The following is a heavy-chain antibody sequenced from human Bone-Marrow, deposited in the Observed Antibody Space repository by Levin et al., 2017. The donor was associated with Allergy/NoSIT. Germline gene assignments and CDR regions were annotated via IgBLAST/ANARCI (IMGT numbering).Heavy chain of an antibody. CDR1: GGSVSSGTYY. CDR2: THYSGNT. D-gene: IGHD3-22*01. Sequence: SETLSLTCSVSGGSVSSGTYYWGWVRQPPGKGLEWIGYTHYSGNTYYKPSLKSRVSISMDTSKNQFSLKLSSVTGADTAVYYCARVNYHSSGYYYYYYFDYWGQGTLVTVSS. V-gene: IGHV4-30-4*01. CDR3: ARVNYHSSGYYYYYYFDY. J-gene: IGHJ4*02.